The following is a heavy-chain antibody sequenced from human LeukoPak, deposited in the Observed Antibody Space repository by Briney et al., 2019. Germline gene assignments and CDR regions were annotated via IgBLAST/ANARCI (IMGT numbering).Heavy chain of an antibody. V-gene: IGHV1-18*01. Sequence: GASVKVSCKASGYTFTSYGISWVRQAPGQGLEWMGWISAYNGNTNYAQKLQGRVTMTTDTSTSTAYMELRSLRSDDTAVYYCARERPHIAVAGTAFDIWGQGTMVTVSS. CDR2: ISAYNGNT. J-gene: IGHJ3*02. CDR3: ARERPHIAVAGTAFDI. D-gene: IGHD6-19*01. CDR1: GYTFTSYG.